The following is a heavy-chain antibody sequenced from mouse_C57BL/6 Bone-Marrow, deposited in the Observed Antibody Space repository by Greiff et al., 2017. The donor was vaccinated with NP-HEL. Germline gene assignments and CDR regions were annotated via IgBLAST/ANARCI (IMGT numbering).Heavy chain of an antibody. CDR1: GFTFSSYG. CDR2: ISSGGSYT. Sequence: EVHLVESGGDLVKPGGSLKLSCAASGFTFSSYGMSWVRQTPDKRLEWVATISSGGSYTYYPDSVKGRFTISRDNAKNTLYLQMSSLKSEDTAMYYCARPYYYGSSYLFDYWGQGTTLTVSS. CDR3: ARPYYYGSSYLFDY. V-gene: IGHV5-6*01. J-gene: IGHJ2*01. D-gene: IGHD1-1*01.